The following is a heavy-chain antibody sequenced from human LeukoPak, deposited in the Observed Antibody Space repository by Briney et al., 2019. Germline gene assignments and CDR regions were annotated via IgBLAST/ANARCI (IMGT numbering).Heavy chain of an antibody. CDR1: GFTFSRNS. Sequence: NPGGSLRLSCAASGFTFSRNSMNWVRQSPGKGLEWVSSMSSSSTYIYYADSVKGRFTISRDNAKNSLYLQMNSLRAEDTAVYYCAKDGLNYFDYWGQGTLVTVS. J-gene: IGHJ4*02. D-gene: IGHD4-17*01. CDR3: AKDGLNYFDY. CDR2: MSSSSTYI. V-gene: IGHV3-21*01.